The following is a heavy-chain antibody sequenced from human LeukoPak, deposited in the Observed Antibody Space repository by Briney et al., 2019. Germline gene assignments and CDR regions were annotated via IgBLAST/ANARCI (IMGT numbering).Heavy chain of an antibody. D-gene: IGHD3-10*01. J-gene: IGHJ5*02. Sequence: PSETLSLTCTVAGGSISSTTFYWGWIRQPPGKGLEWIASIHYSGNTYYNPSVRSRVTTSVDTSKNQISLKLSSVIAADTAVYYCARGYGSGINWFDPWGQGTLVTVSS. CDR2: IHYSGNT. V-gene: IGHV4-39*01. CDR3: ARGYGSGINWFDP. CDR1: GGSISSTTFY.